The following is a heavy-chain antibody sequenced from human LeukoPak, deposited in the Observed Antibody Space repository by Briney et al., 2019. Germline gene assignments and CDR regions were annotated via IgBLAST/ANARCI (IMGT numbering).Heavy chain of an antibody. CDR2: ISGSGGST. D-gene: IGHD5-24*01. Sequence: GGSLRLSCAASGFTFSSYAMSWVRQAPGKGLKWVSAISGSGGSTYYADSVKGRFTISRDNSKNTLYLQMNSLRAEDTAVYYCAKDRNPRWLQSGNFDYWGQGTLVTVSS. V-gene: IGHV3-23*01. J-gene: IGHJ4*02. CDR3: AKDRNPRWLQSGNFDY. CDR1: GFTFSSYA.